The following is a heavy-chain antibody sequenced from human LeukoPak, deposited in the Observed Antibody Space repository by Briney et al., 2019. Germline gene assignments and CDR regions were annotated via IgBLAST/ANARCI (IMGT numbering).Heavy chain of an antibody. CDR2: IYHSGST. V-gene: IGHV4-30-2*01. Sequence: SQTLSLTCAVSGGSISSGGYSWSWIRQPPGKGLEWIWYIYHSGSTYYNPSLKSRVTISVDRSKNQFSLKLSSVTAADTAVYYCASLGYCSGGSCSDDDAFDIWGQGTMVTVSS. CDR1: GGSISSGGYS. J-gene: IGHJ3*02. D-gene: IGHD2-15*01. CDR3: ASLGYCSGGSCSDDDAFDI.